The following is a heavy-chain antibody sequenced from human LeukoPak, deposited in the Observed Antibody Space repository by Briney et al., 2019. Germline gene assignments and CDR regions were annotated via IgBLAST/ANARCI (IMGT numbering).Heavy chain of an antibody. CDR1: GASISSSSYY. CDR2: IYYSGST. CDR3: AGDYGDYEGASDI. V-gene: IGHV4-39*07. Sequence: SETLSLTCTVSGASISSSSYYWGWIRQPPGKGLEWIGSIYYSGSTYYNPSLKSRVTISVDTSKNQFSLKLSSVTAADTAVYFCAGDYGDYEGASDIWGQGTMVTVSS. D-gene: IGHD4-17*01. J-gene: IGHJ3*02.